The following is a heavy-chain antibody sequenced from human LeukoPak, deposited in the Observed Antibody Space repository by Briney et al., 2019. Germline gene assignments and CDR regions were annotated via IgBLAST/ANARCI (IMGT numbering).Heavy chain of an antibody. J-gene: IGHJ4*02. CDR3: ARGQGPDGYYYDSSGFEEDY. V-gene: IGHV3-53*01. CDR2: IYSGGST. D-gene: IGHD3-22*01. CDR1: GFTVSSNY. Sequence: PGGSLRLSCAASGFTVSSNYMSWVRQAPGKGLGWVSVIYSGGSTYYADSVKGRFTISRDNSKNTLYLQMNSLRAEDTAVYYCARGQGPDGYYYDSSGFEEDYWGQGTLVTVSS.